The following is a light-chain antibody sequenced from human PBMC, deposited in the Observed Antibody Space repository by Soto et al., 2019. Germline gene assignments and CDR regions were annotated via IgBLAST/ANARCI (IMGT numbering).Light chain of an antibody. J-gene: IGKJ1*01. CDR1: QSINIW. V-gene: IGKV1-5*01. Sequence: DIQMTESGSTLSASVGGRVTITCRARQSINIWLAWYQQKPGKAPKLLIYDASILESGVPSRFSGSGSGTEFTLTISSLQSEDFAVYYCQQYNNWPRTFGQGTKVDVK. CDR2: DAS. CDR3: QQYNNWPRT.